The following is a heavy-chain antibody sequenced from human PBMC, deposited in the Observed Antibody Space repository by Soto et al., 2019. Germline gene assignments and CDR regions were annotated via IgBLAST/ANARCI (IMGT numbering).Heavy chain of an antibody. Sequence: GGSLRLSCAASGFTFSNAWMNWVRQAPGKGLEWVGRIKSKTDGGTTDYAAPVKGRFTISRDDSKNTLYLQMNSLKTEDTAVYYCTTDHIPPRPDYYDFWMKEGSNDYYYYYGMDVWGQGTTVTVSS. V-gene: IGHV3-15*07. CDR2: IKSKTDGGTT. CDR3: TTDHIPPRPDYYDFWMKEGSNDYYYYYGMDV. CDR1: GFTFSNAW. J-gene: IGHJ6*02. D-gene: IGHD3-3*01.